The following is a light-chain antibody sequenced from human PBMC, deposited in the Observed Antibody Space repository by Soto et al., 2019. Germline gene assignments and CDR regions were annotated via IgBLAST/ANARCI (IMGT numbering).Light chain of an antibody. CDR3: SSYAGANIVM. V-gene: IGLV2-8*01. CDR1: SSDVGGYNF. CDR2: DVT. Sequence: QSALTQPLSASGSPGQSVTISCTGTSSDVGGYNFVSWYQQHPGKVPRLIIYDVTKRPSGVPNRFSGSKSGNTASLIVSGLQAEDEADYYCSSYAGANIVMFGGGTKVTVL. J-gene: IGLJ3*02.